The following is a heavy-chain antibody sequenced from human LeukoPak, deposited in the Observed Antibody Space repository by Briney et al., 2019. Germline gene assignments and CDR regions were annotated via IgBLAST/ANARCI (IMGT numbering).Heavy chain of an antibody. CDR1: GFTFSSYS. D-gene: IGHD1-26*01. CDR3: ARDKGSVGTIFDY. CDR2: ISSSSSYI. J-gene: IGHJ4*02. Sequence: PGGSLRLSCAASGFTFSSYSMNWVRQAPGKGLVWVSSISSSSSYIYYADSVKGRFTISRDNAKNSLYLQMNSLRAEGTAVYYCARDKGSVGTIFDYWGQGTLVTVSS. V-gene: IGHV3-21*01.